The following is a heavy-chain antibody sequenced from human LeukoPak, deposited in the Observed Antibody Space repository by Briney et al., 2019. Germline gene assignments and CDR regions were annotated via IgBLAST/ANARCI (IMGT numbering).Heavy chain of an antibody. J-gene: IGHJ4*02. D-gene: IGHD5-24*01. Sequence: GGSLRLSCAASGFTFSSYDMHWVRQAPGKGLEWVAFIRYDGTNEYYADSVKGRFTISRDNSKNTLYLQMNSLRDEDTAVYYCAKDRWMDTLINRPFDHWGQGTLVTASS. CDR2: IRYDGTNE. V-gene: IGHV3-30*02. CDR3: AKDRWMDTLINRPFDH. CDR1: GFTFSSYD.